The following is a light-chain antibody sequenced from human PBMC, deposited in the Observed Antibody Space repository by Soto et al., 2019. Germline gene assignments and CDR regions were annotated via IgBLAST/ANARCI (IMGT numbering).Light chain of an antibody. V-gene: IGKV1-39*01. CDR1: QSIRKY. CDR2: AAS. J-gene: IGKJ1*01. Sequence: DIQMTQSPSSLSASVGDRVIITCRASQSIRKYLNWYQHKPGKVPTLLIYAASSLQSGVPSRFSGSGSGTEFTPPITSLQPEDVATYYCQQSGDTPPWTFGQGTKVEIK. CDR3: QQSGDTPPWT.